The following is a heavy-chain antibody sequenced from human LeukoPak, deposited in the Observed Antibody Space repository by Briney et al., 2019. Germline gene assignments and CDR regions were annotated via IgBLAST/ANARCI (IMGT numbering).Heavy chain of an antibody. D-gene: IGHD3-10*01. J-gene: IGHJ5*02. Sequence: PSETLSLTCTVSGGSISSSTYYWGWIRQPPGMGLEWIGSIYYSGSTYSNPSLKSRVTISVDTSKNQFSLKLSSVTAADTAVYYCARRSRGGFDPWGQGTLVTVSS. V-gene: IGHV4-39*01. CDR3: ARRSRGGFDP. CDR1: GGSISSSTYY. CDR2: IYYSGST.